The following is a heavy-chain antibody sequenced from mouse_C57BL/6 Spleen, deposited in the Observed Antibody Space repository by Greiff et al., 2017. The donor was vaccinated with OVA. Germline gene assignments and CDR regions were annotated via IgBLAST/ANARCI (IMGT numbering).Heavy chain of an antibody. CDR1: GFTFSSYG. J-gene: IGHJ4*01. CDR2: ISSGGSYT. Sequence: EVKLMESGGDLVKPGGSLKLSCAASGFTFSSYGMSWVRQTPDTRLEWVATISSGGSYTYYPDSVKGRFTISRDNAKNTLYLQMSSLKSEDTAMYYCASFYDYDVGGYAMDYWGQGTSVTVSS. D-gene: IGHD2-4*01. V-gene: IGHV5-6*01. CDR3: ASFYDYDVGGYAMDY.